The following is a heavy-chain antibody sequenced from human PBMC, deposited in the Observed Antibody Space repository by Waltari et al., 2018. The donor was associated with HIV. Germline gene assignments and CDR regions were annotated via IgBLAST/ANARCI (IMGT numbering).Heavy chain of an antibody. CDR1: GFTFSSYA. Sequence: EVQLLESGGGLVQPGGSPRLSCAASGFTFSSYAMSWVRQAPGKGLEWVSGITGSGGNTYYADSVKGRFTISRDNSKNTLYLQMNSLRAEDTAVYYCAKAIGGTSCYDGMDVWGQGTTVTV. D-gene: IGHD2-2*01. J-gene: IGHJ6*02. CDR3: AKAIGGTSCYDGMDV. V-gene: IGHV3-23*01. CDR2: ITGSGGNT.